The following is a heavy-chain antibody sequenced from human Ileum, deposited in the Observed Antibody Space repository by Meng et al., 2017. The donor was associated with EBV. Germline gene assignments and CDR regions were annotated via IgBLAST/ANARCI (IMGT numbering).Heavy chain of an antibody. Sequence: QVQLQESGPGLWKPSQTLSLPCAVSGVSISSGVYHWSWIRQPPGKGLEWIGCSGGTYYNPSLKSRLTISVDTSKNQFSLKLDSATAADTAVYYCAIYAVGGSGQGYWGQGTLVTVSS. J-gene: IGHJ4*02. CDR1: GVSISSGVYH. CDR3: AIYAVGGSGQGY. D-gene: IGHD1-26*01. V-gene: IGHV4-30-4*01. CDR2: CSGGT.